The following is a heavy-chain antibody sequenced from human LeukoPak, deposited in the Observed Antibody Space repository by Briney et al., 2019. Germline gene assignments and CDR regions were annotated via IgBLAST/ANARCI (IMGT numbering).Heavy chain of an antibody. J-gene: IGHJ4*02. V-gene: IGHV1-69*01. CDR2: IIPIFGTA. D-gene: IGHD4-17*01. Sequence: ASVKVSCKASGCTFSSYAISWVRQAPGQGLEWMGGIIPIFGTANYAQKFQGRVTITADESTSTAYMELSSLRSEDTAVYYCAGGLYGDYDLNYWGQGTLVTVSS. CDR1: GCTFSSYA. CDR3: AGGLYGDYDLNY.